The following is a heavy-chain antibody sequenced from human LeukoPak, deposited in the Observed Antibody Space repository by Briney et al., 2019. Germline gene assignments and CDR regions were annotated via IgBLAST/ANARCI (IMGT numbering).Heavy chain of an antibody. CDR2: IKQDGSEK. V-gene: IGHV3-7*01. CDR3: ARVIGSYFDS. D-gene: IGHD3-10*01. CDR1: GFTFSSYW. J-gene: IGHJ4*02. Sequence: VGSLRLSCAASGFTFSSYWMGWVRQAPGKGLEWVANIKQDGSEKYYVDSMKGRFTISRDNAKNSLYLQMNSLRVEDTAVYYCARVIGSYFDSWGQGTLVTVSS.